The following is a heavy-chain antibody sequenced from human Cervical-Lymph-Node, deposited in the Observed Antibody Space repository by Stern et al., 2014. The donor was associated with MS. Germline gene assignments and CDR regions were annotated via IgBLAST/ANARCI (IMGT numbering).Heavy chain of an antibody. CDR3: AKEIRPNDF. CDR2: ISLGGGKT. J-gene: IGHJ4*02. V-gene: IGHV3-23*01. D-gene: IGHD3-16*01. CDR1: GFTFSKSG. Sequence: VQLLESGGGLVQPGGSLRLSCAASGFTFSKSGMTWVRQAPGRGLEWVSAISLGGGKTYYADSVKGRFTISRDNSKNTLYLQMNSLRAEDTAIYYCAKEIRPNDFWGQGTLVTVSS.